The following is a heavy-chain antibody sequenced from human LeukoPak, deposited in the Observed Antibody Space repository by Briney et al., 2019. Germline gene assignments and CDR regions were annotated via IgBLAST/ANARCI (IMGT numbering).Heavy chain of an antibody. CDR2: FRSDNGNR. CDR1: GFTFSSNS. V-gene: IGHV3-21*01. D-gene: IGHD2-2*01. Sequence: PGGSLRLSCAASGFTFSSNSMNWVRQAPGKGLEWVSSFRSDNGNRDYADSVKGRFTISRDNAKKSLYLQMNSLRAEDTAVYYCAREGVPAAFDIWGQGTMVTVSS. CDR3: AREGVPAAFDI. J-gene: IGHJ3*02.